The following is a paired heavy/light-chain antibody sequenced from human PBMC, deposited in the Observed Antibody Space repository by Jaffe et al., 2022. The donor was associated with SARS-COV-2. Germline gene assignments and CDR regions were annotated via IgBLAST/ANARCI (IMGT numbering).Light chain of an antibody. CDR3: QQGYSIPRT. Sequence: DIQMTQSPSSLSASVGDRVTITCRASQSITTYLNWYQQKPGKAPKLLLYAASSLHSGVPSRFSGGGSGTDFTLTISSLQPEDFATYYCQQGYSIPRTFGQGTKLEI. CDR2: AAS. CDR1: QSITTY. J-gene: IGKJ2*02. V-gene: IGKV1-39*01.
Heavy chain of an antibody. Sequence: QVQLQESGPGLVKPSGTLSLTCAVSGGSFSGTNWWSWVRQPPGKGLEWIGEIFHSGSTNYNPSLKSRVTISVDKSKNQFSLNLSSVTAADTAVYYCARDESNGGDKTALDYWGQGTLVTVSS. D-gene: IGHD2-21*02. V-gene: IGHV4-4*02. CDR2: IFHSGST. CDR3: ARDESNGGDKTALDY. J-gene: IGHJ4*02. CDR1: GGSFSGTNW.